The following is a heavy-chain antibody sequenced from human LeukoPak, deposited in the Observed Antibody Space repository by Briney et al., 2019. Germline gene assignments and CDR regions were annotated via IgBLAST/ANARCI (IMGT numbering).Heavy chain of an antibody. D-gene: IGHD1-1*01. V-gene: IGHV3-23*01. CDR1: GFTFSNYA. CDR2: ISGSGAGT. CDR3: TKRTTFDY. J-gene: IGHJ4*02. Sequence: GGSLRLSCAASGFTFSNYAMSWVRQAPGKGLEWVSAISGSGAGTYYADSVKGRFTISRDNSKNTLYLQMSSLRAEDTAVYYCTKRTTFDYWGQGTLVTVSS.